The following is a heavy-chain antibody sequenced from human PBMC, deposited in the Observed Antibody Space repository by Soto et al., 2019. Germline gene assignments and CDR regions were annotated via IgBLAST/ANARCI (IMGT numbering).Heavy chain of an antibody. J-gene: IGHJ4*02. Sequence: QVQLVESGGGVVQPGRSLRLSCAASGFTFSSYAMHWVRQAPGKGLEWVAVISCDGSNKYYADSVKGRFTISRDNSKNTLYLQMNSLRAEDTAVYYCAREDLTDWYSSGWYYFDYWGQGTLVTVSS. D-gene: IGHD6-19*01. V-gene: IGHV3-30-3*01. CDR1: GFTFSSYA. CDR2: ISCDGSNK. CDR3: AREDLTDWYSSGWYYFDY.